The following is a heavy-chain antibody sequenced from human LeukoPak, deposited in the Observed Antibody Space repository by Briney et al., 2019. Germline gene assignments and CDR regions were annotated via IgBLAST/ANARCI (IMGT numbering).Heavy chain of an antibody. CDR2: IHYDGSNT. D-gene: IGHD1-26*01. CDR1: GFTFRNYG. V-gene: IGHV3-30*02. Sequence: GGSLRLSCAASGFTFRNYGMLWVRQAPGKGLEWVTFIHYDGSNTYYADSVKGRFTISRDNSKNTLYLQVNSLRVEDTAVYYCAKDGSMGATSYYYYMDVWGKGTTVTVSS. CDR3: AKDGSMGATSYYYYMDV. J-gene: IGHJ6*03.